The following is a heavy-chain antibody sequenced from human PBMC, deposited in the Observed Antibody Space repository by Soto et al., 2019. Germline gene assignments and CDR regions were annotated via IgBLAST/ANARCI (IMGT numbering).Heavy chain of an antibody. D-gene: IGHD2-15*01. J-gene: IGHJ6*02. Sequence: QVQLVQSGAEVKKPGSSVKVSCKASGGSFTTFIVTWVRQAPGKGLEWMGRIIPVLGVEYYAQKFQGRVTVTADKSTNTALMERSSLRAEDTAVYYCAESPSPESATPSVYGMDVWGLGTAVTVSS. V-gene: IGHV1-69*02. CDR2: IIPVLGVE. CDR1: GGSFTTFI. CDR3: AESPSPESATPSVYGMDV.